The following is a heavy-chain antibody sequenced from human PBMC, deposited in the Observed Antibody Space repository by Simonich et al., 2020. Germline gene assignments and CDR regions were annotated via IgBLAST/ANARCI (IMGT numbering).Heavy chain of an antibody. Sequence: QVQLQQWGAGLLKPSETLSLTCAVYGGSFSGYYWSWIRQPPGQGLEWIGEINYRGRPTYDPSLRSRVTISVDTSKHQFSLKLSSVTAADTAVYYGARRYYRTSFDYWGQGTLVTVSS. D-gene: IGHD3-9*01. V-gene: IGHV4-34*01. CDR2: INYRGRP. CDR1: GGSFSGYY. J-gene: IGHJ4*02. CDR3: ARRYYRTSFDY.